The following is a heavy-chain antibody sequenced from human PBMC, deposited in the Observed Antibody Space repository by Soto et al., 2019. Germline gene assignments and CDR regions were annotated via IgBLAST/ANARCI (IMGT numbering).Heavy chain of an antibody. CDR1: GYTFTGYY. J-gene: IGHJ4*02. D-gene: IGHD1-26*01. V-gene: IGHV1-2*04. CDR2: INPNSGGT. CDR3: ARSIVGALFDY. Sequence: ASVKVSCKASGYTFTGYYMHWVRQATGQGLEWMGWINPNSGGTNYAQKFQGWVTMTRDTSISTAYMELSRLRSDDTAVYYRARSIVGALFDYWVQGTRVTAPQ.